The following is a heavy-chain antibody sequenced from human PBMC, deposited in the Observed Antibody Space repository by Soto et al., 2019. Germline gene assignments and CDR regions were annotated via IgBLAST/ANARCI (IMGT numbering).Heavy chain of an antibody. Sequence: GGSLRLSCAASGFTFSSYAMSWVRQAPGKGLEWVSAISGSGGSTYYADSVKGRFTISRDNSKNTLYLQMNSLRAEDTAVYYCAKYRFYGDYLVIFYFDYGGQGTLVTASS. CDR2: ISGSGGST. D-gene: IGHD4-17*01. J-gene: IGHJ4*02. CDR3: AKYRFYGDYLVIFYFDY. CDR1: GFTFSSYA. V-gene: IGHV3-23*01.